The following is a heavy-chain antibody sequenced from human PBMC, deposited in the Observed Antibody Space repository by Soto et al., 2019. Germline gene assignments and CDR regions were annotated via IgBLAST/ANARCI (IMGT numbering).Heavy chain of an antibody. Sequence: QVQLVQSGAEVKKPGASVKVSCKASGYTFTSYAMHWVRQAPGQRLEWMGWINAGNGNTKYSQKFQGRVTITRDTSASRAYMELSSLRSEDTAVYYCARDLEGYFDYWGQGTLVTVSS. J-gene: IGHJ4*02. V-gene: IGHV1-3*01. CDR1: GYTFTSYA. CDR2: INAGNGNT. CDR3: ARDLEGYFDY.